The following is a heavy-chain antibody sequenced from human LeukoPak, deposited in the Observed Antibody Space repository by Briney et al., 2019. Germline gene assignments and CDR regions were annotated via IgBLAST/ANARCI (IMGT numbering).Heavy chain of an antibody. J-gene: IGHJ3*02. CDR2: IGSSSSTM. V-gene: IGHV3-48*01. CDR1: AFTFSSYS. D-gene: IGHD3-22*01. Sequence: PGRSLRLSCAASAFTFSSYSINWVRQPPGKGLEWVSYIGSSSSTMYYADSVKGRFSISRDNAKNSLYLQMNSLRAEDTAVYYCARDHHRRLYDSQARDTFDIWGQGTMVTVSS. CDR3: ARDHHRRLYDSQARDTFDI.